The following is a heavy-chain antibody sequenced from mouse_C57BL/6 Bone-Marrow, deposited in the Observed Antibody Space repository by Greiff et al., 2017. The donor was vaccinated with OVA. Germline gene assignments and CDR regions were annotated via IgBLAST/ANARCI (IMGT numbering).Heavy chain of an antibody. CDR2: ISDGGSYT. J-gene: IGHJ1*03. D-gene: IGHD2-3*01. CDR1: GFTFSSYA. CDR3: ERDRDRWLLYWYFDV. Sequence: EVQVVESGGGLVKPGGSLKLSCAASGFTFSSYAMSWVRQTPEKRLEWVATISDGGSYTYYPDNVKGRFTISRDNAKNNLYLQMSHLKSEDTAMYYCERDRDRWLLYWYFDVWGTGTTVTVSS. V-gene: IGHV5-4*01.